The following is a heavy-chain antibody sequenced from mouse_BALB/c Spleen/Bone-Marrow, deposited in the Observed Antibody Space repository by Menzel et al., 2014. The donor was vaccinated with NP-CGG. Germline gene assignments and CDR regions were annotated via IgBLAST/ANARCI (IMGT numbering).Heavy chain of an antibody. CDR2: IDPATGHT. V-gene: IGHV14-3*02. Sequence: VQLQQSGAELVKPGASVKLSCTASGFNIKDTYMHWVKQRPEQGLEWIGRIDPATGHTKYDPEFQGKATITADTSSNTAYLQLSSLTSEDSAVYYCARGDYFDYWGQGTTLTVSS. CDR1: GFNIKDTY. J-gene: IGHJ2*01. CDR3: ARGDYFDY.